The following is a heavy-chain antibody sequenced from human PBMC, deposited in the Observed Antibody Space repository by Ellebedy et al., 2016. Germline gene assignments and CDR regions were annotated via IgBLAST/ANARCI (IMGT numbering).Heavy chain of an antibody. D-gene: IGHD3-3*01. CDR1: GGTFSSYA. J-gene: IGHJ6*02. V-gene: IGHV1-46*01. CDR3: ARALRFLEWLRNDAAMDV. Sequence: ASVKVSCKASGGTFSSYAISWVRQAPGHGLEWMGIINPSGGSTSYAQKFQGRVTMTRDTSTSTVYMELSSLRSEDTAVYYCARALRFLEWLRNDAAMDVWGQGTTVTVSS. CDR2: INPSGGST.